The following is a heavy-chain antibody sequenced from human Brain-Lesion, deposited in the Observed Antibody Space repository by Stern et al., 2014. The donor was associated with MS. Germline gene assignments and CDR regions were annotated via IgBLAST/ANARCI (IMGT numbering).Heavy chain of an antibody. Sequence: QVQLLQPGGGVVQPGRPLRLSCVASGFTFGSCAMHWVRQAPGKGLEWVAGVSYDGSNKYYADSVKGRFTISRDNSQNTLYMQMSSLRPEDTAVYYCAKDRQYLTYFFDHWGQGSLVTVSS. CDR3: AKDRQYLTYFFDH. CDR2: VSYDGSNK. CDR1: GFTFGSCA. D-gene: IGHD2/OR15-2a*01. V-gene: IGHV3-30*18. J-gene: IGHJ5*02.